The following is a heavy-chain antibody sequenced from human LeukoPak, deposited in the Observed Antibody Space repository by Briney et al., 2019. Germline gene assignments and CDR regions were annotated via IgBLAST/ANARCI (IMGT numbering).Heavy chain of an antibody. V-gene: IGHV3-23*01. CDR1: GFTFSSYA. CDR2: ISGSGGST. CDR3: AKVGHDYSNWKDYYYYYMDV. Sequence: QSGGSLRLSCAASGFTFSSYAMSWVRQTPGKGLEWVSAISGSGGSTYYADSVKGRFTISRDNSKNTLYLQMNSLRAEDTAVYYCAKVGHDYSNWKDYYYYYMDVWGKGTTVTVSS. J-gene: IGHJ6*03. D-gene: IGHD4-11*01.